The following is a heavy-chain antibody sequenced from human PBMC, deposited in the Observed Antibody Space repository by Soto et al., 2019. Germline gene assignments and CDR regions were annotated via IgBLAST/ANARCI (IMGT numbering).Heavy chain of an antibody. J-gene: IGHJ2*01. V-gene: IGHV1-18*01. CDR1: GYTFSDYA. D-gene: IGHD2-15*01. Sequence: QVPLVQSGGEVKKPGASVKVSCQASGYTFSDYAISWVRQAPGQGLEWMGWISASTRNTDQAQNFQGRVIMTLDTSTNTAYLELRSLRSDDTAVYYWVSCYCSGGSCYACWHFDLWGRGTLVTVSS. CDR3: VSCYCSGGSCYACWHFDL. CDR2: ISASTRNT.